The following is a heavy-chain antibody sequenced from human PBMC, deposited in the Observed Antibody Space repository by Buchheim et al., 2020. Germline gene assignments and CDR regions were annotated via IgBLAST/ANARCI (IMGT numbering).Heavy chain of an antibody. Sequence: VQLLESGGGLVQPGGSLRLSCAASGFTFSSYAMSWVRQGPGKGLEWVAVISYDGGNKYYADSVKGRFTISRDNSNNTLYLQMSSLRAEDTAVYYCAKDGLVGGVSVSYYYMDVWGKGTT. CDR3: AKDGLVGGVSVSYYYMDV. J-gene: IGHJ6*03. CDR2: ISYDGGNK. CDR1: GFTFSSYA. D-gene: IGHD3-16*01. V-gene: IGHV3-30*18.